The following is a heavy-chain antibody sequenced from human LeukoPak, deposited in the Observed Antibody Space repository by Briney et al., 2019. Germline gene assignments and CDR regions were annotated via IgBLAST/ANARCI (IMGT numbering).Heavy chain of an antibody. D-gene: IGHD6-19*01. CDR2: INHSGST. CDR3: ARGSIRGSGWTRVLYYFDY. J-gene: IGHJ4*02. CDR1: GGSFSGYY. Sequence: SETLSLTCTVYGGSFSGYYWSWIRQPPGKGLEWIGEINHSGSTNYNPSLKSRVTISVDTSKNQCSLKLSSVTAADTAVYYCARGSIRGSGWTRVLYYFDYWGQGTLVTVSS. V-gene: IGHV4-34*01.